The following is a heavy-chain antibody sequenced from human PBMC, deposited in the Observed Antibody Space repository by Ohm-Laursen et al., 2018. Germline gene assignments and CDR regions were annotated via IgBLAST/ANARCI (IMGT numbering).Heavy chain of an antibody. V-gene: IGHV3-23*01. J-gene: IGHJ6*02. CDR2: TSGSGGST. D-gene: IGHD2-2*01. CDR3: AKNLVAAVDGMDV. Sequence: SLRLSCTASGFTFSSYSMSWVRQAPGKGLEWVSATSGSGGSTYYADSVKGRFTISRDTSKNTLYLQMNSLRAEDTAVYYCAKNLVAAVDGMDVWGQGTTVTVSS. CDR1: GFTFSSYS.